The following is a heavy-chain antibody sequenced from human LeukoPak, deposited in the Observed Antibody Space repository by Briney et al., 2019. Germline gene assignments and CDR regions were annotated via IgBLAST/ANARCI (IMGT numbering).Heavy chain of an antibody. CDR1: GFTFSSYG. J-gene: IGHJ6*02. CDR3: AKDQGSSSGYYYYYGMDV. CDR2: ISYDGSNK. V-gene: IGHV3-30*18. D-gene: IGHD6-6*01. Sequence: PGRSLRLSCAASGFTFSSYGMHWLRQAPGKGLEWVAVISYDGSNKYYADSVKGRFTISRDNSKNTLYLQMNSLRAEDTAVYYCAKDQGSSSGYYYYYGMDVWGQGTTVTVSS.